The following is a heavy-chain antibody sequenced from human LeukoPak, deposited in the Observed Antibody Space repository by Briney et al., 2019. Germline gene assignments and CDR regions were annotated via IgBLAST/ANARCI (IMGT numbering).Heavy chain of an antibody. CDR3: ARGGVWGSYRYNWFDP. CDR1: GYTFTSYD. Sequence: ASVKVSCKASGYTFTSYDINWVRQATGQGLEWMGWMNPNSGNTGYAQKFQGRVTMTRNTSISTAYMELSSLRSEDTAVYHCARGGVWGSYRYNWFDPWGQGTLVTVSS. J-gene: IGHJ5*02. V-gene: IGHV1-8*01. CDR2: MNPNSGNT. D-gene: IGHD3-16*02.